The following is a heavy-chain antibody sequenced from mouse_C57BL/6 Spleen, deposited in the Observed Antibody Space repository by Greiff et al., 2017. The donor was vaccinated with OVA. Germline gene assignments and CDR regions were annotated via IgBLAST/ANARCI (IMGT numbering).Heavy chain of an antibody. V-gene: IGHV1-22*01. Sequence: EVKLQESGPELVKPGASVKMSCKASGYTFTDYNMHWVKQSHGKSLEWIGYINPNNGGTSYNQKFKGKATLTVNKSSSTAYMELRSLTSEDAAVYYCARDYGSPWFAYWGQGTLVTVSA. CDR3: ARDYGSPWFAY. CDR1: GYTFTDYN. J-gene: IGHJ3*01. CDR2: INPNNGGT. D-gene: IGHD1-1*01.